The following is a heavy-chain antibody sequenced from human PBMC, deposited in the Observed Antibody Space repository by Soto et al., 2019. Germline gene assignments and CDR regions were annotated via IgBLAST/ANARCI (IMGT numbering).Heavy chain of an antibody. CDR1: GYTFTSYG. Sequence: SVKVSCKASGYTFTSYGISWVRQAPGQGLEWMGGIIPIFGTANYAQKFQGRVTITADESTSTAYMELSSLRSEDTAVYYCARGRTGDDFWSGYWGQGTLVTVSS. CDR2: IIPIFGTA. D-gene: IGHD3-3*01. J-gene: IGHJ4*02. V-gene: IGHV1-69*13. CDR3: ARGRTGDDFWSGY.